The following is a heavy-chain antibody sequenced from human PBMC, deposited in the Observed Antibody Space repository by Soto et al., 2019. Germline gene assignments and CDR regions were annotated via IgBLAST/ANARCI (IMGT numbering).Heavy chain of an antibody. J-gene: IGHJ4*02. CDR1: GGSISSGGYY. CDR3: ARGPMIVVAIDY. CDR2: IYYSGST. D-gene: IGHD3-22*01. V-gene: IGHV4-31*03. Sequence: SETLSLTCTVSGGSISSGGYYWSWIRQHPGKGLEWIGYIYYSGSTYYNPSLKSRVTISVYTSKNQFSLKLSSVTAADTAVYYCARGPMIVVAIDYWGQGTLVTVSS.